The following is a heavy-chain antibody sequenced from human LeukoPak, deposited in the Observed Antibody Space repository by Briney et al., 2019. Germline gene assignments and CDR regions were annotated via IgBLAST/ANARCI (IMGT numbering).Heavy chain of an antibody. J-gene: IGHJ5*02. CDR2: IYWNDDK. V-gene: IGHV2-5*01. CDR3: AHSNTAYYDSSGHST. D-gene: IGHD3-22*01. CDR1: GFSLSTSGVG. Sequence: SGPTLVKPTQTLTLTCTFSGFSLSTSGVGVGWIRQPPGKALEWLALIYWNDDKRYSPSLKSRLTITRDTSKNQVVLTMTNMDPVDTATYYCAHSNTAYYDSSGHSTWGQGTLVTVSS.